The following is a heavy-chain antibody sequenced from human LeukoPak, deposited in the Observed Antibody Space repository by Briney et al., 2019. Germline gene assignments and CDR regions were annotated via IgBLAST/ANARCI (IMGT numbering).Heavy chain of an antibody. V-gene: IGHV1-46*01. Sequence: ASVKVSCKASGYTFTNYYIHWVRQAPGQELEWMGIFNPGGGGSIYAQKQKFQGRVTMTRDTSTSTLYMELSSLSSEDTAVYYCARDRYYGSGSSYGGPDYWGQGTRVTVSS. J-gene: IGHJ4*02. D-gene: IGHD3-10*01. CDR3: ARDRYYGSGSSYGGPDY. CDR2: FNPGGGGS. CDR1: GYTFTNYY.